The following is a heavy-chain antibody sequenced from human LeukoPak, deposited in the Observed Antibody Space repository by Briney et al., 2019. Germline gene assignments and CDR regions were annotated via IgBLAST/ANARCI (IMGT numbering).Heavy chain of an antibody. Sequence: GGSLRLSCAASGLTFSTYWMTWVRQAPGKGLEWVANIKEDGSDKYYVDSVKGRFTISRDNAKNSLYLQMNSLRAEDTAVYYCARGSAAAGTGWFDPWGQGTLVTVSS. V-gene: IGHV3-7*01. CDR3: ARGSAAAGTGWFDP. J-gene: IGHJ5*02. CDR2: IKEDGSDK. CDR1: GLTFSTYW. D-gene: IGHD6-13*01.